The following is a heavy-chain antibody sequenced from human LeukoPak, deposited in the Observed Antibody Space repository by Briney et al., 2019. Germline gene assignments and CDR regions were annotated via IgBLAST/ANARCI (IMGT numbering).Heavy chain of an antibody. J-gene: IGHJ4*02. V-gene: IGHV3-7*01. D-gene: IGHD1-14*01. CDR3: ARATGGY. Sequence: GGSLRLSCAASGFTFSSYWMTWVRQAPGKGLEWVADIKQGGSEKYHADSVKGRFTISRDNAKNSVHLQMNRLRVEDTALYYCARATGGYWGQGTQVTVSS. CDR1: GFTFSSYW. CDR2: IKQGGSEK.